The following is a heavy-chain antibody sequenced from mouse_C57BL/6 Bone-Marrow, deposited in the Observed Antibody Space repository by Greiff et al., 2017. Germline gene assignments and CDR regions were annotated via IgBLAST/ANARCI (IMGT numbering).Heavy chain of an antibody. CDR3: ARDYGKRAMDY. D-gene: IGHD1-1*01. CDR2: IDPSDSYT. CDR1: GYTFTSYW. V-gene: IGHV1-69*01. J-gene: IGHJ4*01. Sequence: VQLQQPGAELVMPGASVKLSCKASGYTFTSYWMHWVKQRPGQGLEWIGEIDPSDSYTNYNQKFKGKSTLTVDKSSSTAYMQLSSLTSEDSAVDYCARDYGKRAMDYWGQGTSVTVSS.